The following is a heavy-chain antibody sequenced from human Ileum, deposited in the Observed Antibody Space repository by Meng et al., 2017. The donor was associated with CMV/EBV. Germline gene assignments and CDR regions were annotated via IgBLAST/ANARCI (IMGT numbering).Heavy chain of an antibody. J-gene: IGHJ5*01. CDR1: GGSFSSSYH. D-gene: IGHD6-25*01. V-gene: IGHV4-39*07. Sequence: PPLRVSGPGLVKASETLSLICTVSGGSFSSSYHWGWIRQPPGKGLEWIGSIYYTGSSYYNPSLKSRVTISIDTSKNQFSLKLNSLTAADTAVYYCARIWSTYVPHAAADSWGPGTLVTVSS. CDR2: IYYTGSS. CDR3: ARIWSTYVPHAAADS.